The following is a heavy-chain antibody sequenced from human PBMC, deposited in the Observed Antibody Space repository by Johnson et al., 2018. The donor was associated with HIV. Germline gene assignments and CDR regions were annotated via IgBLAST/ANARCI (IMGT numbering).Heavy chain of an antibody. J-gene: IGHJ3*02. D-gene: IGHD3-10*01. CDR3: ARDRPDNNGSGSLGAFDI. CDR1: GFTFSSYG. CDR2: IRYDGSNK. V-gene: IGHV3-30*02. Sequence: VESGGSLRLSCAASGFTFSSYGMHWVRQAPGKGLEWVAFIRYDGSNKYYADSVKGRFTISRDNSKNTLYLQMNSLRAEDTAVYYCARDRPDNNGSGSLGAFDIWGQGTMVTVSS.